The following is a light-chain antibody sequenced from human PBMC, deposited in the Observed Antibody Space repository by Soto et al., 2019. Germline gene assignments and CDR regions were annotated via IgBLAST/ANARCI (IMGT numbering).Light chain of an antibody. CDR3: QQYYSTPLT. V-gene: IGKV4-1*01. J-gene: IGKJ4*01. CDR1: QSVLYSSNNKNY. CDR2: WAS. Sequence: DIVMTQSPDSLAVSLGERATINCKSSQSVLYSSNNKNYLAWYQQKPGQPPKLLIYWASTRESGVPDRFSGSGSGTDFTLTISSLQDEDVAVYYGQQYYSTPLTFGGGTKVEIK.